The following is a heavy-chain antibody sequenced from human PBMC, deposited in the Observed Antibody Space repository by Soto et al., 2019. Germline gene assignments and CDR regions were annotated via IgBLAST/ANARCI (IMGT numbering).Heavy chain of an antibody. CDR2: INAGNGNT. Sequence: GESLKISCKASGYTFTSYAMHWVRQAPGQRLEWMGWINAGNGNTKYSQKFQGRVTITRDTSASTAYMELSSVRSEDTAVYYCARAGEPYYDILTGYYGNWFDPWGQGTLVTVSS. CDR3: ARAGEPYYDILTGYYGNWFDP. J-gene: IGHJ5*02. CDR1: GYTFTSYA. V-gene: IGHV1-3*01. D-gene: IGHD3-9*01.